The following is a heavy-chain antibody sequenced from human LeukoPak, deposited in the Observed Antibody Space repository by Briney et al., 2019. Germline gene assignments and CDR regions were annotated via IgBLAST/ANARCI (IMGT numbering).Heavy chain of an antibody. CDR2: ISYDGSNK. D-gene: IGHD2-21*02. CDR1: GFTFSSYA. J-gene: IGHJ4*02. V-gene: IGHV3-30-3*01. Sequence: PGGSLRLSCAASGFTFSSYAMHWVRQAPGKGLEWVAVISYDGSNKYYADSVKGRFTISRDNSKNTLYLQMNSLRAEDTAVYYCARDGRYCGGDCYYFDYWGQGTLVTVSS. CDR3: ARDGRYCGGDCYYFDY.